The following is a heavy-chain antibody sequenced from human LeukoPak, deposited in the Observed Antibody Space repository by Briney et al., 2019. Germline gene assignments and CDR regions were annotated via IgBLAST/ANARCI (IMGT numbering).Heavy chain of an antibody. D-gene: IGHD6-6*01. CDR1: GGSISSYY. CDR2: IYYSGGT. V-gene: IGHV4-59*08. Sequence: SETLSLTCTVSGGSISSYYWTWIRQPPGKGLGLEWIGYIYYSGGTNSTPSLKSRVTISIDTSKNQVSLKLSSVTAADTAVYYCARLWDSSSSLDYWGQGTLATVSS. CDR3: ARLWDSSSSLDY. J-gene: IGHJ4*02.